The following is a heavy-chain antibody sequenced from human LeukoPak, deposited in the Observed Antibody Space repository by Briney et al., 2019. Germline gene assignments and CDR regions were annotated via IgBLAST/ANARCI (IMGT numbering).Heavy chain of an antibody. Sequence: SETLSLTCAVYGGSFSGYYWSWIRQPPGKGLEWIGEINHSGSTNYNPSLKSRVTISVDTSKNQFSLKLSSVTAADTAVYYCARSSGYEPLDYWGQGTLVTVSS. CDR2: INHSGST. V-gene: IGHV4-34*01. D-gene: IGHD5-12*01. CDR1: GGSFSGYY. CDR3: ARSSGYEPLDY. J-gene: IGHJ4*02.